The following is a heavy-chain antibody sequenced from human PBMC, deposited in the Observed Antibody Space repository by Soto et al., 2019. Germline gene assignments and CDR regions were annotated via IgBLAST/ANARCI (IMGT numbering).Heavy chain of an antibody. J-gene: IGHJ4*02. V-gene: IGHV4-39*01. CDR2: ISYGGST. CDR1: GGSISSSGFS. D-gene: IGHD2-15*01. Sequence: QLQLQESGPGLVKPSETLSLICTVSGGSISSSGFSWAWIRQPPGKGLEWIGDISYGGSTYYSPSLKSRGTISVDTSQSQFSLSLSSVTAADTAVYYCARHDRGGTRKYYFDFWGQGILVTVSS. CDR3: ARHDRGGTRKYYFDF.